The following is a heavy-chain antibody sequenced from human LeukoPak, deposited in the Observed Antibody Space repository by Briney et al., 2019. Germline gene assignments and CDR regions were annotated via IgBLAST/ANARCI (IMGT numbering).Heavy chain of an antibody. CDR3: ARVGYSSGHYYFDF. CDR1: GFTFDDYG. J-gene: IGHJ4*02. CDR2: INWNGGST. Sequence: GGSLRLSCAASGFTFDDYGMSWVRQAPGKGLEWVSGINWNGGSTGYADSVKGRFTISRDNAKNSLYLQMNSLRAEDTALYYCARVGYSSGHYYFDFWGQGTLVTVSS. V-gene: IGHV3-20*04. D-gene: IGHD6-19*01.